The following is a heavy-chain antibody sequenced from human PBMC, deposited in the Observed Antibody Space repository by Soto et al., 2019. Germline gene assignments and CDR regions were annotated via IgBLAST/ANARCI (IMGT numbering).Heavy chain of an antibody. CDR2: ISAYNGHT. J-gene: IGHJ4*02. Sequence: QVQLVQSGAEVKKPGASVKVSCRASGYTFTNFGFTWVRQAPGQGLEWMGWISAYNGHTNYAQQVQGRVTMITDTSTSTVYMALRSLTADDTAVYYCASGTTVGFTFDYWGQGNLVTVSS. CDR3: ASGTTVGFTFDY. V-gene: IGHV1-18*01. CDR1: GYTFTNFG. D-gene: IGHD4-17*01.